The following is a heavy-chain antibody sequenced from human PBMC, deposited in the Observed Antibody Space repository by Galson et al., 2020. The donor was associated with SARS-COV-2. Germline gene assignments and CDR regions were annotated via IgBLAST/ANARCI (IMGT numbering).Heavy chain of an antibody. CDR1: GYTFTSYE. J-gene: IGHJ4*02. V-gene: IGHV1-8*01. D-gene: IGHD3-10*01. CDR3: ARGLHLWPLGY. CDR2: MNPNSGES. Sequence: ASVKVSCKTSGYTFTSYEMDWVRQATGQGLEWMAWMNPNSGESGYEQEFQGRVTLTWDTSTRTAYMELSNLRSEDTAVYYCARGLHLWPLGYWGRGTLATVSS.